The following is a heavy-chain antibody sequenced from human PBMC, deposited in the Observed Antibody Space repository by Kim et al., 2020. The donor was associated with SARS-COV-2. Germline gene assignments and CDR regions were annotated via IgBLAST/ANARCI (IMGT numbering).Heavy chain of an antibody. CDR3: AKEAYSSGWYGAFDI. CDR1: GFTFSSYG. Sequence: GGSLRLSCAASGFTFSSYGMHWVRQAPGKGLEWVAVISYDGSNKYYADSVKGRFTISRDNSKNTLYLQMNSLRAEDTAVYYCAKEAYSSGWYGAFDIWG. CDR2: ISYDGSNK. D-gene: IGHD6-19*01. V-gene: IGHV3-30*18. J-gene: IGHJ3*02.